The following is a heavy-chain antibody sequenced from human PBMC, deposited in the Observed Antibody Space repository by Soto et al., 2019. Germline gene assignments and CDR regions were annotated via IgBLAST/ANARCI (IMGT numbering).Heavy chain of an antibody. D-gene: IGHD3-10*01. V-gene: IGHV1-18*04. CDR2: ISAYTGKA. CDR3: ARDQRYYGSGSYYSDS. J-gene: IGHJ4*02. CDR1: GYVYISYG. Sequence: QVQLVQSGPEVKKPGASVKVSCKTSGYVYISYGISWVRQAPGHGLEGVGWISAYTGKADYAQKFQGRGTMTTETSTSTAFLELRSLRSDDTAVYYCARDQRYYGSGSYYSDSWGQGTLVTVSS.